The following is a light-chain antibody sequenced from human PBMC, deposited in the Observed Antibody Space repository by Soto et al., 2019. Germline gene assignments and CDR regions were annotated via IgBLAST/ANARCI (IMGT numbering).Light chain of an antibody. J-gene: IGKJ5*01. CDR1: QSVSSSY. V-gene: IGKV3-20*01. CDR2: GAS. CDR3: QQYGTSPPIT. Sequence: EIVLTQSPGTLSLSPGERATLSCRANQSVSSSYLAWYQQKPGQAPRLLIYGASSRATGIPDRFSGSGSGTDFTLTISRLEPDDFAVYFCQQYGTSPPITFGQGTRLEIK.